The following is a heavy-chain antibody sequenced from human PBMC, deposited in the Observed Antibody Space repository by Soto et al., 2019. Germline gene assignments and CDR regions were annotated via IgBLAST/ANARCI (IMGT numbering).Heavy chain of an antibody. CDR3: ATALQTYGDYDY. V-gene: IGHV1-24*01. J-gene: IGHJ4*02. CDR1: GYTLTELS. D-gene: IGHD4-17*01. CDR2: FDPEDGET. Sequence: GISVKVSCKVSGYTLTELSMHWVPQAPGKGLEWMGGFDPEDGETIYAQKFQGRVTMTEDTSTDTAYMELSSLRSEDTAVYYCATALQTYGDYDYWGQGTLVTVS.